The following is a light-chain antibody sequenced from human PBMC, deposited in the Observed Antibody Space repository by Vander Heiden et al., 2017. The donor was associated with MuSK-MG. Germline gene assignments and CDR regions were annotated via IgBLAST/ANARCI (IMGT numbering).Light chain of an antibody. CDR3: QTYDNSLRDSRV. CDR1: GSDIGAAYD. CDR2: GNN. J-gene: IGLJ2*01. Sequence: SLSSLTAQRVTLSCTGRGSDIGAAYDVHWYQQLPGAAPNLLIYGNNNRHSGVPERVAGSKSGTSASLAITGLQAEEEGDDYCQTYDNSLRDSRVFGGGTKLTVL. V-gene: IGLV1-40*01.